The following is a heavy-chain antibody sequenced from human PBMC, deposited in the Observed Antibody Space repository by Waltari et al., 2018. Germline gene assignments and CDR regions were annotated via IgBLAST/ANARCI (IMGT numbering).Heavy chain of an antibody. CDR1: GFTVSSNY. CDR3: ARVEMELRDYYYGMDV. V-gene: IGHV3-66*02. D-gene: IGHD1-26*01. Sequence: EVQLVESGGGLVQPGGSLRLSCAASGFTVSSNYMSWVRQAPGKGLEWVSVIYSGGSTYYADSVKGRFTISRDNSKNTLYLQMNSLRAEDTAVYYCARVEMELRDYYYGMDVWGQGTTVTVSS. CDR2: IYSGGST. J-gene: IGHJ6*02.